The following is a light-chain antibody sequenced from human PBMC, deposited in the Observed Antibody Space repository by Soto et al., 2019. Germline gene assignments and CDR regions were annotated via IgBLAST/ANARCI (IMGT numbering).Light chain of an antibody. CDR3: QKYDSSPRT. CDR2: AAS. V-gene: IGKV1-27*01. Sequence: DIQMTQSPSSLSASVGDSVTITCRASQGINNYLAWFQQKPGKVPVLLIYAASTLTPGVPARFSGSGAGTDFTLTISSLQPEDFATYYCQKYDSSPRTFGQGTKVEIK. J-gene: IGKJ1*01. CDR1: QGINNY.